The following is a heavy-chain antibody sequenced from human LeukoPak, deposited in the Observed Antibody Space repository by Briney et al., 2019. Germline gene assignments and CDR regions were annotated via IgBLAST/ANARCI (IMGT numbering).Heavy chain of an antibody. CDR3: AISPDGQQLVNYYFDY. V-gene: IGHV3-23*01. Sequence: PGGSLRLSCAASGFTFSSYAMSWVRQAPGKGLEWVSAISGSGGSTYYADSVKGRFTISRDNSKNTLYLQMNSLRAEDTAVYYCAISPDGQQLVNYYFDYWGQGTLVTVSS. D-gene: IGHD6-13*01. CDR2: ISGSGGST. CDR1: GFTFSSYA. J-gene: IGHJ4*02.